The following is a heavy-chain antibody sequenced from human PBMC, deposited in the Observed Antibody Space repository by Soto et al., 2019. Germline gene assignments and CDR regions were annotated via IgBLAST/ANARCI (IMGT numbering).Heavy chain of an antibody. Sequence: QVQLQESGPGLVKPSQTLSLTCTVSGGSISSGAYYWSWIRQPPGKGLEWIGYIYYSGSTYYNPSLKSRVTISVDTSKNQFSLKLSSVTAADTAVYYCAREGFYYDSSRTLRSGPRFDSWGQGTLVTVSS. CDR2: IYYSGST. V-gene: IGHV4-30-4*01. J-gene: IGHJ4*02. CDR3: AREGFYYDSSRTLRSGPRFDS. D-gene: IGHD3-22*01. CDR1: GGSISSGAYY.